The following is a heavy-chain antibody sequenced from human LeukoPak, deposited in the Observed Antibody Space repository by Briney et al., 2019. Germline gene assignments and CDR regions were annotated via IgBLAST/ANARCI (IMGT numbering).Heavy chain of an antibody. D-gene: IGHD3-22*01. J-gene: IGHJ4*02. V-gene: IGHV4-39*07. Sequence: PSETLSLTCTVSGGSISSSSYYWGWIRQPPGKGLEWIGSIYYSGSTYYNPSLKSRVTISVDTSKNQFSLKLSSVTAADTAVYYCATDPAPRRHYDSSGYYSWGQGTLVTVSS. CDR3: ATDPAPRRHYDSSGYYS. CDR1: GGSISSSSYY. CDR2: IYYSGST.